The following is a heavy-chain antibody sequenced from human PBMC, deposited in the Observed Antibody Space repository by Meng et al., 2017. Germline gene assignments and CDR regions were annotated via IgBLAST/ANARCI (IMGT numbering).Heavy chain of an antibody. D-gene: IGHD6-13*01. CDR3: ARDRVRGYSSSWYLPYNWFDP. CDR2: ISGSGGST. CDR1: GFTFSSYA. J-gene: IGHJ5*02. Sequence: GESLKISCAASGFTFSSYAMSWVRQAPGKGLEWVSAISGSGGSTYYADSVKGRFTISRDNSKNTLYLQMNSLRAEDTAVYYCARDRVRGYSSSWYLPYNWFDPWGQGTLVTVSS. V-gene: IGHV3-23*01.